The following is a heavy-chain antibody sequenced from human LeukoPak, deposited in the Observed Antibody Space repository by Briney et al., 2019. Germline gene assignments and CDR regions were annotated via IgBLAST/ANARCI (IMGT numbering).Heavy chain of an antibody. CDR1: GGSTSSYY. CDR2: IYYSGST. J-gene: IGHJ4*02. V-gene: IGHV4-59*01. Sequence: PSETLSLTCTVSGGSTSSYYWSWIRQPPGKGLEWIGYIYYSGSTNYNPSLKSRVTISVDTSKNQFSLKLSSVTAADTAVYYCASLTIFGPESSDYWGQGTLVTVSS. D-gene: IGHD3-3*01. CDR3: ASLTIFGPESSDY.